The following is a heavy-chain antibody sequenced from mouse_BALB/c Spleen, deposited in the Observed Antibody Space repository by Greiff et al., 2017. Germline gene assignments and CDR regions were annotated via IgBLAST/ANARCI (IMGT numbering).Heavy chain of an antibody. D-gene: IGHD1-2*01. J-gene: IGHJ4*01. V-gene: IGHV2-2*02. Sequence: VKLVESGPGLVQPSQSLSITCTVSGFSLTSYGVHWVRQSPGKGLEWLGVIWSGGSTDYNAAFISRLSISKDNSKSQVFFKMNSLQANDTAIYYCARNGNYYGYNAMDYWGQGTSVTVSS. CDR3: ARNGNYYGYNAMDY. CDR2: IWSGGST. CDR1: GFSLTSYG.